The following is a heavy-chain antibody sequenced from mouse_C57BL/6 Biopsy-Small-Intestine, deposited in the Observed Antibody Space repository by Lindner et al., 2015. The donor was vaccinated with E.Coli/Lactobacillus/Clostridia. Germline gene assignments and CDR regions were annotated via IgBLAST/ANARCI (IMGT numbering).Heavy chain of an antibody. V-gene: IGHV1-63*01. J-gene: IGHJ2*01. D-gene: IGHD1-1*01. CDR2: IYPGGGYT. CDR3: ARLGYGSIFDY. CDR1: GYTFTNYW. Sequence: VQLQESGAELVRPGTPVKMSCKASGYTFTNYWINWAKQRPGHGLEWIGDIYPGGGYTNYNEKFKGKATLTADKSSSTAYMQFSSLTSEDSAIYYCARLGYGSIFDYWGQGTTLTVSS.